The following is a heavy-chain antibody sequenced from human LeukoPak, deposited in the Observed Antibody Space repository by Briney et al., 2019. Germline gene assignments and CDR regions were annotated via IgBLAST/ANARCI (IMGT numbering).Heavy chain of an antibody. J-gene: IGHJ4*02. D-gene: IGHD2-2*01. CDR3: ARGIPALAY. Sequence: SETLSLTCAVYGGSFSNYYWSWIRQPPGKGLEWTGEINHSGSTNYNPSLKSRVTISVDTSKKQFSLKLSSVTAADTAVYYCARGIPALAYWGQGTLVTVSS. CDR1: GGSFSNYY. CDR2: INHSGST. V-gene: IGHV4-34*01.